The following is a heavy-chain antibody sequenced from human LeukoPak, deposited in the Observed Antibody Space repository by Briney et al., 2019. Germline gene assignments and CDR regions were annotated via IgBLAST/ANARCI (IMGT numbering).Heavy chain of an antibody. V-gene: IGHV3-21*01. CDR2: ISSNTSHI. D-gene: IGHD6-13*01. J-gene: IGHJ4*02. CDR1: GFTFSSYI. CDR3: ARGSPGYITSWLDY. Sequence: GGSLRLSCAASGFTFSSYIRNWVRQAPGKGLEWLSSISSNTSHIYYADSVKGRFTISRDNAKNSLSLQMNSLRVEDTAVYYCARGSPGYITSWLDYWGQGTLVTVSS.